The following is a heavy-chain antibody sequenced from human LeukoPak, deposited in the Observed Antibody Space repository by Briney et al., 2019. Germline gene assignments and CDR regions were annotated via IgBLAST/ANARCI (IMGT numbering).Heavy chain of an antibody. J-gene: IGHJ3*02. D-gene: IGHD3-3*01. V-gene: IGHV5-51*01. CDR2: IYPGDSDA. CDR1: GYRFNSHW. CDR3: AGHYYYFWSGLVGNAFDI. Sequence: GESLKISCKASGYRFNSHWIVWVRQMPGKGLEWMGIIYPGDSDARYKPSFYGQVTISVDKSISTAYLQWSSLQASDNAMYYCAGHYYYFWSGLVGNAFDIWGQGTMVTVSS.